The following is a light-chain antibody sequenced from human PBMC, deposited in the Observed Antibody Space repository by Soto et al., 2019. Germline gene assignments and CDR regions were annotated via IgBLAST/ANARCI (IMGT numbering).Light chain of an antibody. CDR1: QSVLYSSSNKNY. CDR3: QQYYSTPAV. CDR2: WAS. J-gene: IGKJ2*01. Sequence: DIVMTQSPDSPAVSLGERATINCMSSQSVLYSSSNKNYLAWYQQKPGQPPKLLIYWASTRESGVPDRFSGSGSGTDFTLTISSLQAEDVAVYYCQQYYSTPAVFGQGTKLEIK. V-gene: IGKV4-1*01.